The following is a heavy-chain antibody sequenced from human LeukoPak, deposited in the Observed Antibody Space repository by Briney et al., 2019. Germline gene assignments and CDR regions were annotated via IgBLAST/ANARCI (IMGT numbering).Heavy chain of an antibody. Sequence: GGSLRLSRAASGFTFSSYAMSWVRQAPGKGLEWVSAISGSGGSTYYADSVKGRFTISRDNSKNTLYLQMNSLRAEDTAVYYCAKDLMTGSSTSIYYYYGMDVWGQGTTVTVSS. V-gene: IGHV3-23*01. CDR3: AKDLMTGSSTSIYYYYGMDV. D-gene: IGHD2-2*01. J-gene: IGHJ6*02. CDR2: ISGSGGST. CDR1: GFTFSSYA.